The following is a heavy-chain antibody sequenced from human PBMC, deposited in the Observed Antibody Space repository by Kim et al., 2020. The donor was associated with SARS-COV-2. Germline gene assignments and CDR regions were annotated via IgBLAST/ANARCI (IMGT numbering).Heavy chain of an antibody. CDR2: ISYDGSNK. CDR3: ARTPDPMVRGVNPFDY. Sequence: GGSLRLSCAASGFTFSSYGMHWVRQAPGKGLEWVAVISYDGSNKYYADSVKGRFTISRDNSKNTLYLQMNSLRAEDTAVYYCARTPDPMVRGVNPFDYWGQGTLVTVSS. V-gene: IGHV3-33*05. J-gene: IGHJ4*02. D-gene: IGHD3-10*01. CDR1: GFTFSSYG.